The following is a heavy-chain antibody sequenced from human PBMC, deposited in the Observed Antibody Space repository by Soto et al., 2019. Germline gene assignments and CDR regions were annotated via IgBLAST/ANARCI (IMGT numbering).Heavy chain of an antibody. V-gene: IGHV4-30-4*01. J-gene: IGHJ4*02. CDR3: ARDDPQLWLY. D-gene: IGHD5-18*01. CDR1: GGSISSGDCY. CDR2: IYYSGST. Sequence: SETLSLTCTVSGGSISSGDCYWSWIRQPPGKGLEWIGYIYYSGSTYYNPSLKSRVTISVDTSKNQISLKLSSETAADTAVYYCARDDPQLWLYWGQGTLVTVSS.